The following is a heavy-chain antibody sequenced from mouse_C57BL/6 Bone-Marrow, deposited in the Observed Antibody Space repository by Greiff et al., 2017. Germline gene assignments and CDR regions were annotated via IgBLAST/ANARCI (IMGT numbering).Heavy chain of an antibody. D-gene: IGHD3-2*02. Sequence: EVHLVESGGDLVKPGGSLKLSCAASGFTFSSYGMPWVRQTPDKRLEWVATISRGGSYTYYPDSVKGRFTISRDNAENTLYLQMSRLKTEDTAMYYCSRPPASSGYVGFAYWGQGILVTVSA. J-gene: IGHJ3*01. CDR2: ISRGGSYT. CDR1: GFTFSSYG. CDR3: SRPPASSGYVGFAY. V-gene: IGHV5-6*01.